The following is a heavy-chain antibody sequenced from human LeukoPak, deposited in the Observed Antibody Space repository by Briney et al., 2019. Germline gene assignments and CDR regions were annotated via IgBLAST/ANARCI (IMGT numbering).Heavy chain of an antibody. CDR3: ANFPLVLLWFGELTANYYYYYMDV. D-gene: IGHD3-10*01. CDR1: GFTFSSYA. Sequence: PGGSLRLSCAASGFTFSSYAMSWVRQAPGKGLEWVSAISGSGGSTYYADSVKGRFTISRDNSKNTLYPQMNSLRAEDTAVYYCANFPLVLLWFGELTANYYYYYMDVWGKGTTVTVSS. J-gene: IGHJ6*03. V-gene: IGHV3-23*01. CDR2: ISGSGGST.